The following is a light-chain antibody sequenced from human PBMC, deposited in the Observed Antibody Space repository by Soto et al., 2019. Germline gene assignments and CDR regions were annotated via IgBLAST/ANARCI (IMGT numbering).Light chain of an antibody. CDR2: AAS. J-gene: IGKJ1*01. V-gene: IGKV1-27*01. CDR1: QAIGNY. Sequence: DIQVTQFPSSLSASVGDRITITCRASQAIGNYLAWYQQKPGKVPKLLIYAASTLQSGVPSRFSGSRSGTDFTLTVSSLQPEDFAVYYCQQYGSSPQTFGQGTKVEIK. CDR3: QQYGSSPQT.